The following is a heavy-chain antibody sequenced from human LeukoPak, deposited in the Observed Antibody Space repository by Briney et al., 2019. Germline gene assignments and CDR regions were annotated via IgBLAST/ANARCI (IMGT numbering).Heavy chain of an antibody. Sequence: GGSLRLSCAASGFTFSNYAMSWVRQAPGKGLEWVSSIRGSGGSTYYADSVKGQFTISRDNSKNTLYLQMNSLRAEDTAVYYCAKYSSSWYGTGFDYWGQGTLVTVSS. V-gene: IGHV3-23*01. J-gene: IGHJ4*02. CDR2: IRGSGGST. D-gene: IGHD6-13*01. CDR3: AKYSSSWYGTGFDY. CDR1: GFTFSNYA.